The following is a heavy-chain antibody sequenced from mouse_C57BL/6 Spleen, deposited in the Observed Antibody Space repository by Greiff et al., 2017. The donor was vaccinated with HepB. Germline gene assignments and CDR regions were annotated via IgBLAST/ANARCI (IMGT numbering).Heavy chain of an antibody. V-gene: IGHV1-80*01. D-gene: IGHD2-5*01. CDR2: IYPGDGDT. Sequence: QVQLQQSGAELVKPGASVKISCKASGYAFSSYWMNWVKQRPGKGLEWIGQIYPGDGDTNYNGKFKGKATLTADKSSSTAYMQISSLTSEDSAVYFCARWSNCWYFDVWGTGTTVTVSS. CDR1: GYAFSSYW. J-gene: IGHJ1*03. CDR3: ARWSNCWYFDV.